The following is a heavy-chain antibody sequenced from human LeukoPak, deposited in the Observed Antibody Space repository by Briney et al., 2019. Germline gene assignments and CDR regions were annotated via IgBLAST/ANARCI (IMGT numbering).Heavy chain of an antibody. J-gene: IGHJ6*02. Sequence: SETLSLTCTVSGGSISSYYWSWIRQPAGRGLEWIGRIYTSGSTNYNPSLKGRVTMSVDTSKNQFSLKLSSVTAADTAVYYCAIVAVTRYYYYYYGMDVWGQGTTVTVSS. CDR3: AIVAVTRYYYYYYGMDV. D-gene: IGHD4-17*01. CDR1: GGSISSYY. CDR2: IYTSGST. V-gene: IGHV4-4*07.